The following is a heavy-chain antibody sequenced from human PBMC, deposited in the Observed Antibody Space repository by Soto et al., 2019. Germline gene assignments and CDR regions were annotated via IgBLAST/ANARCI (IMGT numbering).Heavy chain of an antibody. J-gene: IGHJ1*01. CDR2: INPSGGST. D-gene: IGHD2-15*01. Sequence: ASVTDSCKASGYTFSCYFFQWVREAPGRGREWLGIINPSGGSTSYAQKCQGRVTMTGDTSTNTVYRELSSLRSEDTPVYYCASFPTLGYCRGGSCYSEYIQHWGQGTLVTVAS. V-gene: IGHV1-46*03. CDR1: GYTFSCYF. CDR3: ASFPTLGYCRGGSCYSEYIQH.